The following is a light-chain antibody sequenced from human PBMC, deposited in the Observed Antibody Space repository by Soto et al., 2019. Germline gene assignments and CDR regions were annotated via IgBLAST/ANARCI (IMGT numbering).Light chain of an antibody. CDR2: DTS. CDR1: QTLSNSF. CDR3: QQYGTSEII. Sequence: SPGTLSLSPGERATLSCRASQTLSNSFIAWYQQKPGQAPRLLIYDTSSRATGVPDRYSASGSGTDFTLAISRLEPEDFAVFFCQQYGTSEIIFGQGTRLEIK. J-gene: IGKJ5*01. V-gene: IGKV3-20*01.